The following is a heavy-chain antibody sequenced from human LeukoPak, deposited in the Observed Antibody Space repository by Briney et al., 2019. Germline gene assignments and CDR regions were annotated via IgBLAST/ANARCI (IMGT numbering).Heavy chain of an antibody. J-gene: IGHJ4*02. CDR2: ISGSGSDK. CDR3: TRSPSLGGNYWGFDY. D-gene: IGHD1-26*01. Sequence: NPGGSLRLSCAASGFIFSDYYMSWIRQAPGKGLEWLSYISGSGSDKNYADSVKGGFTTSRDNAKISLYLQMNSLRAEDTAVYYCTRSPSLGGNYWGFDYWGQGTLVTVSS. V-gene: IGHV3-11*06. CDR1: GFIFSDYY.